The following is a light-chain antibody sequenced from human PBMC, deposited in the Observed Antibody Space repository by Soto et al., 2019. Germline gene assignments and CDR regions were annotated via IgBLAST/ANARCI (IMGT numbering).Light chain of an antibody. J-gene: IGKJ1*01. CDR1: QSISSW. Sequence: DIQMTHSPTILSASVGPRLTITCRASQSISSWLAWYQQKPGKAPKIMIYKASSLESGVPSRFSGSGYGTEFNLTISSLQPDDFATYYCQQYNSYSRTFGQGTKVDIK. CDR2: KAS. CDR3: QQYNSYSRT. V-gene: IGKV1-5*03.